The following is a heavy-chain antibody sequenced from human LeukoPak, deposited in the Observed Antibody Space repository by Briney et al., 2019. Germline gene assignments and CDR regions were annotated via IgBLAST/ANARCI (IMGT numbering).Heavy chain of an antibody. J-gene: IGHJ3*02. CDR2: VYHSGET. D-gene: IGHD4-23*01. Sequence: SETLSLTCTVSGGSVSSGDYYWSWIRQPPGKGLEWIGSVYHSGETYYNPSLNSRVTISVDRSKNQFSLKLSSVTAADTAVYYCARTIPTVVNDAFDIWGQGTMVTVSS. CDR3: ARTIPTVVNDAFDI. CDR1: GGSVSSGDYY. V-gene: IGHV4-30-2*02.